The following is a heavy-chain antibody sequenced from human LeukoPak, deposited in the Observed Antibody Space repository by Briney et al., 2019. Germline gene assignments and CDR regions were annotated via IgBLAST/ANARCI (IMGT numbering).Heavy chain of an antibody. V-gene: IGHV3-33*01. Sequence: HPGRSLRLSCAASGFTFSSYGMHWVRQAPGKGLEWVAVIWYDGSNKYYADSVKGRFTISRDNSKNTPYLQMNSLRAEDTAVYYCAREGEQVFDYWGQGTLVTVSS. CDR3: AREGEQVFDY. CDR1: GFTFSSYG. CDR2: IWYDGSNK. J-gene: IGHJ4*02. D-gene: IGHD6-13*01.